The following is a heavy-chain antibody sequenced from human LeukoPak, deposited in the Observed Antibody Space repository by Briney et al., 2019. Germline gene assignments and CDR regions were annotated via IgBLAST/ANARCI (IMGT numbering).Heavy chain of an antibody. D-gene: IGHD1-26*01. CDR1: GGSFSGYY. V-gene: IGHV4-34*01. J-gene: IGHJ3*02. CDR2: INHSGST. Sequence: SETLSLTCAVYGGSFSGYYWSWIRQPPGKGLEWIGEINHSGSTNYNPSLKSRVTISVDTSKNLFSLKLSSVTAADTAVYYCARGPSIVGAMRGAFDIWGQGTMVTASS. CDR3: ARGPSIVGAMRGAFDI.